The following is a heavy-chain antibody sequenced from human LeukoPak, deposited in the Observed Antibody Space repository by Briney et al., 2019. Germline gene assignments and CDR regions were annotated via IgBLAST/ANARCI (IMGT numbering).Heavy chain of an antibody. D-gene: IGHD2-15*01. J-gene: IGHJ4*02. CDR1: GASLSSRTSY. V-gene: IGHV4-39*01. CDR3: ARGASEAVIDY. Sequence: SETLSLTCSVSGASLSSRTSYWGWIRQPPGKGLEWIGTIYSSGNTYYNPSLKSRVTISRDTSKNQVSLKVNSVTAADTATYYCARGASEAVIDYWGQGTLVTVSS. CDR2: IYSSGNT.